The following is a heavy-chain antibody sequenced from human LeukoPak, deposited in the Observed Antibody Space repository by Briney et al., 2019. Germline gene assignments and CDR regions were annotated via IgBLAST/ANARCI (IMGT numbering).Heavy chain of an antibody. V-gene: IGHV4-61*08. CDR1: GGSISSGGYY. CDR3: ARGTPLIDCGGDCYPFDY. J-gene: IGHJ4*02. D-gene: IGHD2-21*02. CDR2: IYYSGST. Sequence: SETLSLTCTVSGGSISSGGYYWSWIRQHPGKGLEWIGYIYYSGSTNYNPSLKSRVTISVDTSKNQFSLKLSSVTAADTAVYYCARGTPLIDCGGDCYPFDYWGQGTLVTVSS.